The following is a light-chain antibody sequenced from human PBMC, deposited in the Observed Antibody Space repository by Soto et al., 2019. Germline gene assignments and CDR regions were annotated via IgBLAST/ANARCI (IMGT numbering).Light chain of an antibody. J-gene: IGKJ1*01. CDR1: QGIRND. CDR3: RRDYNDPPT. Sequence: AIQITQSPSSLSASVGDRVTITCRASQGIRNDLGWYQQKPGKAPKLLIYAAASLQSGVPSRFSGSGSGTDFTLTISRLQPEDFVTYYCRRDYNDPPTFGQGTQVEIK. CDR2: AAA. V-gene: IGKV1-6*01.